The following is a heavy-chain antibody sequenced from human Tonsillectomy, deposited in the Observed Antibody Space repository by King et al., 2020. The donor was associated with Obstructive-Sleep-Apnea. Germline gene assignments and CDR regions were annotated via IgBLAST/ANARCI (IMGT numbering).Heavy chain of an antibody. J-gene: IGHJ4*02. Sequence: VQLVESGGGLVQPGRSLRLSCAASGFTFDDYAMHWVRQAPGKGLEWVSGISWNGGTIGYADSVKGRFTISRDNAENSLYLQMNSLRTEDTALYYCAKDIEAHRGISPLVFDYWGQGTLVTVSS. CDR3: AKDIEAHRGISPLVFDY. CDR2: ISWNGGTI. V-gene: IGHV3-9*01. D-gene: IGHD3-10*01. CDR1: GFTFDDYA.